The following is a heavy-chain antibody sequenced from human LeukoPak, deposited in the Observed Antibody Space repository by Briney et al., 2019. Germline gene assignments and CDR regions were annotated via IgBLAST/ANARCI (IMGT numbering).Heavy chain of an antibody. Sequence: GGSLRLSCAASGFTFSRYAMHWVRQAPGKGLEWVAVISYDGSNKYYADSVKGRFTISRDNSKNTLYLQMNSLRAEDTAVYYCARAGGSSSWYDVYYYYYMDVWGKGTTVTVSS. CDR2: ISYDGSNK. J-gene: IGHJ6*03. V-gene: IGHV3-30*01. CDR1: GFTFSRYA. CDR3: ARAGGSSSWYDVYYYYYMDV. D-gene: IGHD6-13*01.